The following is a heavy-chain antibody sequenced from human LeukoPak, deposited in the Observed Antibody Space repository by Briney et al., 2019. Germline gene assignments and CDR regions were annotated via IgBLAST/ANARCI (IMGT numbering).Heavy chain of an antibody. Sequence: GGSLRLSCAASGFTLSSYAMHWVRQAPGKGLEWVAVIAYDGSNKYYADSVKGRFTIPRENRKNTLYLQMKVLCPPQTAVYYCARDLRFTPRGYFDYWGQGTLVTVSS. CDR2: IAYDGSNK. CDR3: ARDLRFTPRGYFDY. D-gene: IGHD3-10*01. CDR1: GFTLSSYA. J-gene: IGHJ4*02. V-gene: IGHV3-30*04.